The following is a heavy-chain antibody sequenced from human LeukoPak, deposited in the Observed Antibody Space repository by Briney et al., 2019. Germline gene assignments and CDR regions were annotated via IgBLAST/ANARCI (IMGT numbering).Heavy chain of an antibody. CDR2: IYHSGTT. V-gene: IGHV4-61*02. CDR3: ARGWVWRRFDS. CDR1: GASISSRSYY. J-gene: IGHJ4*02. D-gene: IGHD3-16*01. Sequence: SETLSLTCTVSGASISSRSYYYSCIPPTAGQGREWIRRIYHSGTTNYRPSLRNRVTISVDTSTNQLSLKLNSVTAAATAVYSCARGWVWRRFDSWGRGTLVTVS.